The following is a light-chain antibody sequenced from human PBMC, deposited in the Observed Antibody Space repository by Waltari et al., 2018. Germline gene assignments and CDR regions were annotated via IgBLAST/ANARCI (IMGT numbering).Light chain of an antibody. CDR1: QSVKSNE. V-gene: IGKV3-20*01. Sequence: IVFTPSPRTLPLSPRDGATPSCRASQSVKSNELAWYQQQPGQAPRLLIYHTSTRATGIPDRFSGSGSATDFILTISRLEAEDFVLYYCQQYGTPLTFGGGTKVEIK. J-gene: IGKJ4*01. CDR3: QQYGTPLT. CDR2: HTS.